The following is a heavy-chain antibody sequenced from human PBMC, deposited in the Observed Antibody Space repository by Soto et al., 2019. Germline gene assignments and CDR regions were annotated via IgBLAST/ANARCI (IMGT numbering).Heavy chain of an antibody. CDR2: IYYSGST. CDR3: ASGDSTTMNFDY. Sequence: SETLSLTCTVSGGSISSGGYYWSWIRQPPGKGLEWIGYIYYSGSTYYNPSLKSRVTISVDTSKNQFSLKLSSVTAADTAVYYCASGDSTTMNFDYWGQGTLVTVSS. V-gene: IGHV4-30-4*08. J-gene: IGHJ4*02. CDR1: GGSISSGGYY. D-gene: IGHD2-2*01.